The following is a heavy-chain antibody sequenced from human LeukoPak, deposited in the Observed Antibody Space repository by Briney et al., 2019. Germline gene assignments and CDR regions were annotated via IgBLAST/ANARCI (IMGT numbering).Heavy chain of an antibody. CDR2: MYYSGST. V-gene: IGHV4-59*01. D-gene: IGHD6-19*01. Sequence: KSSETLSLTCTVSGGSISSYYWSWIRQPPGKGLEWIGYMYYSGSTNYNPSLKSRVTISVDMSKNQLSLKLSSVTAADTAVYYCARAVAGTGWAFDIWGQGTMVTVSS. J-gene: IGHJ3*02. CDR1: GGSISSYY. CDR3: ARAVAGTGWAFDI.